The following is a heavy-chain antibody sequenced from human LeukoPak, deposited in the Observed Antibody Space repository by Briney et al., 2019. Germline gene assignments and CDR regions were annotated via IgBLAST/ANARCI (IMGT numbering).Heavy chain of an antibody. CDR3: ARLIGHYYYYYMDV. CDR2: IYTSGST. V-gene: IGHV4-61*02. CDR1: GGSISSGSYY. D-gene: IGHD3-22*01. Sequence: NPSQTLSLTCIVSGGSISSGSYYWSWIRQPAGKGLEWIGRIYTSGSTNYNPSLKSRVTISVDTSKNQFSLKLSSVTAADTAVYYCARLIGHYYYYYMDVWGKGTTVTVSS. J-gene: IGHJ6*03.